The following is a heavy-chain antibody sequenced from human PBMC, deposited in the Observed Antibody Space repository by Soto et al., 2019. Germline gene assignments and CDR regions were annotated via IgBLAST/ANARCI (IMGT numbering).Heavy chain of an antibody. J-gene: IGHJ5*02. V-gene: IGHV3-30-3*01. CDR1: GFAFNSHS. CDR3: ARDRVIRYTGYELDL. D-gene: IGHD3-9*01. Sequence: QMQLLESGGGVVQPGKALRLSCAASGFAFNSHSMHWVRQAPGKGLEWLALMTSDGSSKFYADSVKGRCTISRDNSKNTLYLEMNSPRSEDTAVYYCARDRVIRYTGYELDLWGQGTLVTVSS. CDR2: MTSDGSSK.